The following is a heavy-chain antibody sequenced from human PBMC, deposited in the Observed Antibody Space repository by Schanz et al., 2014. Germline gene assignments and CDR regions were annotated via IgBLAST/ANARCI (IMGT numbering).Heavy chain of an antibody. CDR2: ISGSGGST. CDR3: AKGRFGELSAFDI. D-gene: IGHD3-10*01. V-gene: IGHV3-23*04. J-gene: IGHJ3*02. Sequence: EVQLVESGGGLVKPGGSLRLSCATSGFRLDIFAVSWVRQAPGKGLEWVSAISGSGGSTYYADSVKGRFTISRDNSKNTLYLQMNSLRAEDTAVYYCAKGRFGELSAFDIWGQGTMVTVSS. CDR1: GFRLDIFA.